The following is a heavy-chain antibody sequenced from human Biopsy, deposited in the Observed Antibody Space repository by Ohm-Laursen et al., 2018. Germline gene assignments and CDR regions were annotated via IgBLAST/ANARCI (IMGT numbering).Heavy chain of an antibody. CDR1: GFTFSSHA. CDR3: ARDLYDFCGGCPFDP. Sequence: SRRLSCAASGFTFSSHAMSWVRQAPGKGRECVSVINGSGGSTYYADPVKGRFTISRDNSKNTLYLQMNSLRAEDTAMYYCARDLYDFCGGCPFDPWGQGTLVTVS. D-gene: IGHD3-3*01. CDR2: INGSGGST. J-gene: IGHJ5*02. V-gene: IGHV3-23*01.